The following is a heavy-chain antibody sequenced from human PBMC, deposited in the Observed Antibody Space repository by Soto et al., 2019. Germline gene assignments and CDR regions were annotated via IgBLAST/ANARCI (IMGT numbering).Heavy chain of an antibody. CDR3: ASFPRTVWLRRDYMDV. CDR1: GGSFSGYY. J-gene: IGHJ6*03. CDR2: INHSGST. D-gene: IGHD3-22*01. V-gene: IGHV4-34*01. Sequence: PSETLSLTCAVYGGSFSGYYWSWIRQPPGKGLEWIGEINHSGSTNYSPSLKSRVTISVDTSKNQFSLKLSSVTAADTAVYYCASFPRTVWLRRDYMDVWGKGTTVTVSS.